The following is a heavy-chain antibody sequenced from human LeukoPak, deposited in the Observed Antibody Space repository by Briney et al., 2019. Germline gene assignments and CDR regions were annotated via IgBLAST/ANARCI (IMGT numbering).Heavy chain of an antibody. V-gene: IGHV2-70*04. J-gene: IGHJ4*02. Sequence: SGPTLVNPTQTLTLTCTFSGFSLSTSGMRVSWIRQPPGKALEWLARIDWDDDRFYSTSLKTRLTISKDTSKNQVVLTMTNMDPVDTATYYCARQDTAMVMDYWGQGTLVTVSS. D-gene: IGHD5-18*01. CDR1: GFSLSTSGMR. CDR2: IDWDDDR. CDR3: ARQDTAMVMDY.